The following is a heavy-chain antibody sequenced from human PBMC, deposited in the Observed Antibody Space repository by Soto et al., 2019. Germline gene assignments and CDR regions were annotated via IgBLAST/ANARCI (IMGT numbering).Heavy chain of an antibody. J-gene: IGHJ4*02. CDR3: ARAGYGDYADY. D-gene: IGHD4-17*01. CDR1: GYTFTSYG. V-gene: IGHV1-18*01. Sequence: ASVKVSWRASGYTFTSYGISWVRQAPGQGLERMGWISAYNGNTNYAQKLQGRVTMTTDTSTSTAYMELRSLRSDDTAVYYCARAGYGDYADYWGQGTLVTVSS. CDR2: ISAYNGNT.